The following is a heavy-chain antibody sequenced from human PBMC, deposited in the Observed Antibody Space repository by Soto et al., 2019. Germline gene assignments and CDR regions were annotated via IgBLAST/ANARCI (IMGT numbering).Heavy chain of an antibody. CDR1: GFTFSNAW. D-gene: IGHD3-9*01. V-gene: IGHV3-15*01. CDR2: IKSKTDGGTT. Sequence: PGGSLRLSCAASGFTFSNAWMSWVRQAPGKGLEWVGRIKSKTDGGTTDYAAPGKGRFTISRDDSKNTLYLQMNSLKTEDTAVYYCTTHPPTLGYCSSTRPYYDILTGYYDRPCAFDIWGQGTMVTVSS. CDR3: TTHPPTLGYCSSTRPYYDILTGYYDRPCAFDI. J-gene: IGHJ3*02.